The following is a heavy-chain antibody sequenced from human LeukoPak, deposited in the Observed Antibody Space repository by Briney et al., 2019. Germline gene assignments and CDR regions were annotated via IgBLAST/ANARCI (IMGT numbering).Heavy chain of an antibody. CDR3: CQLPEGY. CDR2: ISWNSGSI. CDR1: GFTFSTYN. J-gene: IGHJ4*02. V-gene: IGHV3-9*03. D-gene: IGHD2-2*01. Sequence: GGSLRLSCAASGFTFSTYNMNWVRQAPGKGLEWVSGISWNSGSIGYADSVRGRFTISRDNAKNSLYLQMNSLRAEDMALYYCCQLPEGYWGQGTLVTVSS.